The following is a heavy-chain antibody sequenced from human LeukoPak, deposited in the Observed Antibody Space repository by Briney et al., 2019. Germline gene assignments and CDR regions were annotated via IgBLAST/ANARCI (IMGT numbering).Heavy chain of an antibody. D-gene: IGHD1-26*01. CDR3: ARVRRELPGRIFDY. CDR1: GYTFTGYY. J-gene: IGHJ4*02. Sequence: GASVKVSCKASGYTFTGYYMHWVRQAPGQGREWVGWINPNSGGTNYAQKFQGRVTMTRDKSISTAYMELSKLRSDDTAVYYCARVRRELPGRIFDYWGQGTLVTVSS. CDR2: INPNSGGT. V-gene: IGHV1-2*02.